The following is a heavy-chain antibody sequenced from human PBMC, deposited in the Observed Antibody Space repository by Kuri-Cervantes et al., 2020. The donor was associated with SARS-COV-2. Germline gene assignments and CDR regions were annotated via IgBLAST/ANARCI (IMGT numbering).Heavy chain of an antibody. Sequence: SVKVSCKASGGTFSSYAISWVRQAPGQGLEWMGGIIPILGIANYAQKFQGRVTINADKSTSTAYMELSSLRSEDTAVYYCASESGTTINYGMDVWGQGTTVTVSS. D-gene: IGHD1-1*01. CDR3: ASESGTTINYGMDV. J-gene: IGHJ6*02. CDR2: IIPILGIA. V-gene: IGHV1-69*10. CDR1: GGTFSSYA.